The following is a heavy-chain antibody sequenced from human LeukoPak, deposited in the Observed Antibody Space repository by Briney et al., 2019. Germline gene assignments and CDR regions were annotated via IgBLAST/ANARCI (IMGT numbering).Heavy chain of an antibody. CDR1: GGSISSSSYY. V-gene: IGHV4-39*07. Sequence: SETLSLTCTVSGGSISSSSYYWSWIRQPPGKGLEWIGEINHSGSTNYNPSLKSRVTISVDTSKNQFSLKLSSVTAADTAVYYCARSPGYSSGWGVPWGQGTLVTVSS. CDR3: ARSPGYSSGWGVP. D-gene: IGHD6-19*01. J-gene: IGHJ5*02. CDR2: INHSGST.